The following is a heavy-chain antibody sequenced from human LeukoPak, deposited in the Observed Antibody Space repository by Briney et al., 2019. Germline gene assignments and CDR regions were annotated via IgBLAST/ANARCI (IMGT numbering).Heavy chain of an antibody. Sequence: GESLKISCTGSGYRFTSYWIGWVRQMRGKGLEWMGIIYPGDSATIYSPSFQGQATISADKATSTANLQWSSLKASDTAMYYCARSGGNYYSIWGQGTMVTVSS. D-gene: IGHD1-26*01. CDR1: GYRFTSYW. V-gene: IGHV5-51*01. CDR3: ARSGGNYYSI. CDR2: IYPGDSAT. J-gene: IGHJ3*02.